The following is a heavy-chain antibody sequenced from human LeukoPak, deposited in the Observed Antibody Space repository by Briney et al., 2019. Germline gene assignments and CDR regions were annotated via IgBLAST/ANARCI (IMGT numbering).Heavy chain of an antibody. CDR1: GFTFSSYA. CDR3: AKAKNYGDYYY. Sequence: PGGSLRLSCAASGFTFSSYAMSWVRQAPGKGLEWVSTISANGGSTYYADSVKGRFTISRDNSKNTLYLQMSSLRAEDTAVYYCAKAKNYGDYYYWGQGILVTVSS. CDR2: ISANGGST. V-gene: IGHV3-23*01. J-gene: IGHJ4*02. D-gene: IGHD4-17*01.